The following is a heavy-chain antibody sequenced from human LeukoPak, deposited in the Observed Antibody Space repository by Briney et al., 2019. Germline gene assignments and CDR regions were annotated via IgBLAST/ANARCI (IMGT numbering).Heavy chain of an antibody. CDR2: ISYDGSKK. V-gene: IGHV3-30*07. CDR3: ARAGDYGGNWYYYYYMDV. D-gene: IGHD4-23*01. Sequence: GGSLRLSCAASGFTFRSHNMHWVRQAPGKGLEWVAVISYDGSKKYYADSVKGRFTISRDNSKNTLYLQMNSLRAEDTAVYYCARAGDYGGNWYYYYYMDVWGKGTTVTVSS. CDR1: GFTFRSHN. J-gene: IGHJ6*03.